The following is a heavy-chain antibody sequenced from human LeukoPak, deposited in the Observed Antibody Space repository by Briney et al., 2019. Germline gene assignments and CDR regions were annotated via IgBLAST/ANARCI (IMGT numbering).Heavy chain of an antibody. D-gene: IGHD5-24*01. J-gene: IGHJ4*02. CDR3: ASVGNVETDY. V-gene: IGHV3-21*01. CDR1: GFTFSSYS. Sequence: GGSLRLSCAASGFTFSSYSMNWVRQAPGKGLEWVSSISSSSSYIYYADSVKGRFTISGDNAKNSLFLQMNSLRAEDTAVYYCASVGNVETDYWGQGTLVTVSS. CDR2: ISSSSSYI.